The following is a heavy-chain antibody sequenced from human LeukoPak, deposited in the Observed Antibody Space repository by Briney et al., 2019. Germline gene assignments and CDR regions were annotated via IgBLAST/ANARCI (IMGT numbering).Heavy chain of an antibody. V-gene: IGHV1-69*13. Sequence: GASVKVSCKASGGSFSNYAISWVRQAPGQGLEWMGGIVPILSTTNYALKFQGRVTMTAGESTSTAYMELSSLRSDDTAVYYCARGPPPYTEGDLFYYYGLDVWGQGTTVTVSS. CDR3: ARGPPPYTEGDLFYYYGLDV. CDR1: GGSFSNYA. CDR2: IVPILSTT. J-gene: IGHJ6*02. D-gene: IGHD3-16*01.